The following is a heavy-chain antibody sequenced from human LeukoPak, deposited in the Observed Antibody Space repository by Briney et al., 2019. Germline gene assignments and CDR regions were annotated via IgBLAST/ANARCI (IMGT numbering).Heavy chain of an antibody. D-gene: IGHD3-10*01. V-gene: IGHV4-34*01. CDR3: ASLSGSDRGEFDY. CDR2: INHSGST. CDR1: GGSFSGYY. Sequence: SETLSLPCAVYGGSFSGYYWSWIRQPPGKGLEWIGEINHSGSTNYNPSLKSRVTISVDTSKNQFSLKLSSVTAADTAVYYCASLSGSDRGEFDYWGQGTLVTVSS. J-gene: IGHJ4*02.